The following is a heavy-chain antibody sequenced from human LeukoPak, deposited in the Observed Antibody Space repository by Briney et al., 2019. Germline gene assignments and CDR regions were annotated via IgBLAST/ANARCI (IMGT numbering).Heavy chain of an antibody. J-gene: IGHJ4*02. CDR1: GGSFSGYY. V-gene: IGHV4-34*01. CDR3: ARHVPYAAADFYFDY. D-gene: IGHD2-2*01. Sequence: SETLSLTCAVYGGSFSGYYWSWIRQPPGKGLEWIGSIYYSGSTYYNPSLKSRVTISVDTSKNQFSLKLSSVTAADTAVYYCARHVPYAAADFYFDYWGQGTLVTVSS. CDR2: IYYSGST.